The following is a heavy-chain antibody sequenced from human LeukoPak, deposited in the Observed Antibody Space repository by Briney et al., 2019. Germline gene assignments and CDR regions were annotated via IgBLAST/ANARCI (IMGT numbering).Heavy chain of an antibody. Sequence: PSETLSLTCTVSGGSISSGSYYWSWIRQPAGKGLEWIGRIYTSGSTNYNPSLKSRVTISVDTSKNQFSLRLTSVTAADTAVYYCARYDSYKLAPDYWGQGTLVTVSS. D-gene: IGHD3-3*01. CDR2: IYTSGST. CDR3: ARYDSYKLAPDY. J-gene: IGHJ4*02. CDR1: GGSISSGSYY. V-gene: IGHV4-61*02.